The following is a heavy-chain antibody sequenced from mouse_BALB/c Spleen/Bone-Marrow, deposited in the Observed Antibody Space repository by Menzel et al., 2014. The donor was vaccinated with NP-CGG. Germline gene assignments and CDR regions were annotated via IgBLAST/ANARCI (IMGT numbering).Heavy chain of an antibody. V-gene: IGHV1S81*02. Sequence: VQLQQSGAELVKPGASVKLSCKASGYTFTSYYMYWVKQRPGQGLEWIGEINPSNGGTNFNEKFKSKATLTVDKSSSTAYMQLSSLTSEDSAAYYCTREGDSPFAYWGQGTLATVSA. CDR3: TREGDSPFAY. J-gene: IGHJ3*01. CDR1: GYTFTSYY. D-gene: IGHD2-13*01. CDR2: INPSNGGT.